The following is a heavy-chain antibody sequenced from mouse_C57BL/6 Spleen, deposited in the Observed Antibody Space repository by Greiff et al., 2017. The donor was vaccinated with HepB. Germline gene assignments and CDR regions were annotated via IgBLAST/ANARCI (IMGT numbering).Heavy chain of an antibody. D-gene: IGHD4-1*01. J-gene: IGHJ4*01. Sequence: VQLQESGAELVRPGASVTLSCKASGYTFTDYEMHWVKQTPVHGLEWIGAIDPETGGTAYNQKFKGKAILTADKSSSTAYMELRSLTSEDSAVYYCTRSGGPYAMDYWGQGTSVTVSS. CDR2: IDPETGGT. CDR3: TRSGGPYAMDY. V-gene: IGHV1-15*01. CDR1: GYTFTDYE.